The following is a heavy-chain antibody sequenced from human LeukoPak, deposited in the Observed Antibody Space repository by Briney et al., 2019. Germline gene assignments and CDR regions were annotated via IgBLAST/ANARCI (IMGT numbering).Heavy chain of an antibody. CDR1: GFTFSTSG. Sequence: GGSLRLSCAASGFTFSTSGMHWVRQAPGKGLEWVAFIQYDGSDIFYADSVKGRFTISRDNSKSTLYLQMNSLRPEDTAVYYCTQDRQLFPFDYWGQGTVVTVSS. D-gene: IGHD2-21*01. CDR2: IQYDGSDI. CDR3: TQDRQLFPFDY. V-gene: IGHV3-30*02. J-gene: IGHJ4*02.